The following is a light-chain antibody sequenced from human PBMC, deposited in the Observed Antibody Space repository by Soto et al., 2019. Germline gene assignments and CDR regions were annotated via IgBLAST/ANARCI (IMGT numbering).Light chain of an antibody. CDR3: QQYHNLWS. Sequence: IALTQSPATVSVSPGDRVTLSCWASQNIYSNLGWYQQRPGQAPRLIIYRASARPTGIPARFSGSGSGTEFTLTISSLQSEDFATYYCQQYHNLWSFGQGTKVEIK. CDR1: QNIYSN. CDR2: RAS. V-gene: IGKV3-15*01. J-gene: IGKJ1*01.